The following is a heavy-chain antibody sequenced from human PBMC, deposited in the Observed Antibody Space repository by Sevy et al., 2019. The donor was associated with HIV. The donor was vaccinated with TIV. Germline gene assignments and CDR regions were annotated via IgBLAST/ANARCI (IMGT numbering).Heavy chain of an antibody. CDR3: ARTPGIAAADHYYYGMDV. V-gene: IGHV4-59*01. CDR2: IYYSGST. CDR1: GGSISSYY. Sequence: SETLSLTCTVSGGSISSYYWSWIRQPPGKGLEWIGYIYYSGSTNYNPSLKSRVTISVDTSKNQFSLKLSSVTAADTADYYCARTPGIAAADHYYYGMDVWGQGTTVTVSS. J-gene: IGHJ6*02. D-gene: IGHD6-13*01.